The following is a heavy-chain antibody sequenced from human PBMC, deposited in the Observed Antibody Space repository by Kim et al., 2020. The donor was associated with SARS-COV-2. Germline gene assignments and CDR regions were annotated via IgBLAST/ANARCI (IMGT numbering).Heavy chain of an antibody. V-gene: IGHV3-49*04. CDR2: IRSKAYGVTT. Sequence: GGSLRLSCTASGFTFGDYAMSWVRQAPGKGLEWVGFIRSKAYGVTTEYAASVKGRFTISRDDSKSIAYLQMNSLKTEDTAVYYCTSSGWYPMENAFDIWGQGTMVTVSS. J-gene: IGHJ3*02. CDR3: TSSGWYPMENAFDI. D-gene: IGHD6-19*01. CDR1: GFTFGDYA.